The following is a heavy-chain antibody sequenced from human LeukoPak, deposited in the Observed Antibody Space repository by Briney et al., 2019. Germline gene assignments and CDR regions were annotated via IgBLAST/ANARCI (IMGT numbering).Heavy chain of an antibody. J-gene: IGHJ5*02. CDR2: INPNSGVP. Sequence: ASVKVSCKASGYTFTGYYMHWVRQAPGQGLEWLGRINPNSGVPNYAQKFQGRVTMTRDTAISTAYMQLSSLRSGDTAVYYCAREVGYSSSYYGRFDPWGQGTLLTVSS. CDR3: AREVGYSSSYYGRFDP. CDR1: GYTFTGYY. V-gene: IGHV1-2*06. D-gene: IGHD6-13*01.